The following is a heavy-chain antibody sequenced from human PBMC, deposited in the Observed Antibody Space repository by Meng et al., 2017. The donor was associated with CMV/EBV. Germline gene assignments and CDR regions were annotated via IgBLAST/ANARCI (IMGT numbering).Heavy chain of an antibody. CDR2: SNPNSGGT. D-gene: IGHD5-24*01. Sequence: AAGYTITGYYMQWVRQAPGQGLEWMGWSNPNSGGTNYAQKFQGRVTMTRDTSISTAYMELSRLRSDDTAVYYCARVFSRRDGYNVDYWGQGTLVTVSS. J-gene: IGHJ4*02. CDR3: ARVFSRRDGYNVDY. V-gene: IGHV1-2*02. CDR1: GYTITGYY.